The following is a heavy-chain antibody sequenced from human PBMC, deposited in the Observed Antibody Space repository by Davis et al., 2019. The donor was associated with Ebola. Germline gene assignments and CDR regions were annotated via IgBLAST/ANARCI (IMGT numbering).Heavy chain of an antibody. J-gene: IGHJ4*02. CDR1: GGTFSSYA. CDR3: ARENGDNGIDY. Sequence: SVKVSCKASGGTFSSYAISWVRQAPGQGLEWMGRIIPILGIANYAQKFQGRVTMTRDTSTSTVYMELSSLRSEDTAVYYCARENGDNGIDYWGQGTLVTVSS. V-gene: IGHV1-69*04. D-gene: IGHD4-17*01. CDR2: IIPILGIA.